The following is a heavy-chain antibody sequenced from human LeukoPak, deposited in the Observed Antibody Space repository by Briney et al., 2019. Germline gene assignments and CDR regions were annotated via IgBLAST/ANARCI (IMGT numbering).Heavy chain of an antibody. J-gene: IGHJ4*02. V-gene: IGHV3-21*01. CDR3: ASPENYYDSSGYYY. CDR1: GFTFTSYA. Sequence: GGSLRLSCATSGFTFTSYAMSWVRQAPGKGLEWVSSISSSSSYIYYADSVKGRFTISRDNSKNTLYLQMNSLRAEDTAVYYCASPENYYDSSGYYYWGQGTLVTVSS. CDR2: ISSSSSYI. D-gene: IGHD3-22*01.